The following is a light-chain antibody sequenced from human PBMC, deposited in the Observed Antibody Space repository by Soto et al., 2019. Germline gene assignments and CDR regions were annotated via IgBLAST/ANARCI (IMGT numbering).Light chain of an antibody. J-gene: IGKJ5*01. V-gene: IGKV1-5*01. CDR3: QQYNSYPT. CDR1: QSISSW. CDR2: DAS. Sequence: IQMTQYPSTLSASVGDRVTITCRASQSISSWLAWYQQKPGKAPKLLIYDASSLESGVPSRFSGSGSGTEFTLTISSLQPDDFATYYCQQYNSYPTFGQRTRLEIK.